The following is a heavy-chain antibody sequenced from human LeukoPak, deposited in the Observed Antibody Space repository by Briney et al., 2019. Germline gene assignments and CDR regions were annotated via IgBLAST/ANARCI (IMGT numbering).Heavy chain of an antibody. J-gene: IGHJ6*02. CDR3: AREGTQDSSSASTVLTSIYYYYYGMDV. CDR2: IYYSGST. D-gene: IGHD6-6*01. V-gene: IGHV4-31*03. Sequence: SETLSLTCTVSGGSISSGGYYWSWIRQHPGKGLEWIGYIYYSGSTYYNPSLRSRVTISVDMSKNQFSLKLNSVTAADTAVYYCAREGTQDSSSASTVLTSIYYYYYGMDVWGQGTTVTVSS. CDR1: GGSISSGGYY.